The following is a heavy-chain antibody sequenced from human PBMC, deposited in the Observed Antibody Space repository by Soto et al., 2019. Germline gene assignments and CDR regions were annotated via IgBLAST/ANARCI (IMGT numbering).Heavy chain of an antibody. V-gene: IGHV1-69*01. CDR2: IIPIFGTA. CDR3: AREVAAAGTLHQYYFDY. D-gene: IGHD6-13*01. J-gene: IGHJ4*02. Sequence: QVQLVQSGAAVKKPGSSVKVSCKASGGTFSSYAISWVRQAPGQGLEWMGGIIPIFGTANYAQKFQGRVTITADESTSTAYMELSSLRSGDTAVYYCAREVAAAGTLHQYYFDYWGQGTLVTVSS. CDR1: GGTFSSYA.